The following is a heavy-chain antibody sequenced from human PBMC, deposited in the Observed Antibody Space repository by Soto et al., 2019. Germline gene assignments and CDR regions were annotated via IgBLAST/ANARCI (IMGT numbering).Heavy chain of an antibody. CDR3: ARDNSPYSSGWHNRHFDY. CDR1: GFTFSSYA. V-gene: IGHV3-30-3*01. CDR2: ISYDGSNK. J-gene: IGHJ4*02. Sequence: QVQLVESGGGVVQPGRSLKLSCAASGFTFSSYAMHWVRQAPGKGLEWVAVISYDGSNKYYADSVKGRFTISRDNSKNTPYLQMNSLRAEDTAVYYCARDNSPYSSGWHNRHFDYWGQGTLVTVSS. D-gene: IGHD6-19*01.